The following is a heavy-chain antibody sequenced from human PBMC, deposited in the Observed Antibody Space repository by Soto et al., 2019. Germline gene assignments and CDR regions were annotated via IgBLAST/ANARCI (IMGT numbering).Heavy chain of an antibody. J-gene: IGHJ4*02. CDR2: ISGGGGST. CDR1: GFTFSSYA. CDR3: AKDPTSYDSSAQFDS. D-gene: IGHD3-22*01. V-gene: IGHV3-23*01. Sequence: GGSLRLSCAASGFTFSSYAMSWVRQAPGKGLEWVSAISGGGGSTYYADSVKGRFTISRDNSKNTLYLQMNSLRVEDTAVYYCAKDPTSYDSSAQFDSWGQGTLVTVSS.